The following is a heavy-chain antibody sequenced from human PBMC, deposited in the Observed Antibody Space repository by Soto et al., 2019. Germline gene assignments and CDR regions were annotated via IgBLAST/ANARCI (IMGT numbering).Heavy chain of an antibody. CDR3: AHRVLRTVFGLVTTTAIYFHF. D-gene: IGHD3-3*01. J-gene: IGHJ4*02. Sequence: QITLNASGPTVVRPTETLTLTCRFSGFSLTTSGVCVGWLRQSQGKATEWISLIYRDDDKRYSASLKSRLTITKDTSKNQVVLTVSDVDPTDTATYYCAHRVLRTVFGLVTTTAIYFHFWGQGTPGAVSS. V-gene: IGHV2-5*02. CDR2: IYRDDDK. CDR1: GFSLTTSGVC.